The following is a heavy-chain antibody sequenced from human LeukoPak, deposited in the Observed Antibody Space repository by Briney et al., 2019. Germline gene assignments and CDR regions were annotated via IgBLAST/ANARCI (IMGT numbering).Heavy chain of an antibody. V-gene: IGHV3-30-3*01. CDR1: GFTFSTYA. CDR2: ISYDGSNK. D-gene: IGHD4-17*01. CDR3: ARRSSPGGYGDYAYY. Sequence: PGRSLRLSCAASGFTFSTYAMHWVRQAPGKGLEWVAIISYDGSNKYYTHSVKGRFTISRDNSKNTLYLQMNSLRAEDTAVYFCARRSSPGGYGDYAYYWGQGTLVTVSS. J-gene: IGHJ4*02.